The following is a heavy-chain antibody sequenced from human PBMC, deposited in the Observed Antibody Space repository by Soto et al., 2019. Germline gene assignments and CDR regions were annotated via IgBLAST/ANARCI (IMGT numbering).Heavy chain of an antibody. Sequence: GGSLRLSCTASGFTFGDYAMSWFRQAPGKGLEWVGFIRSKAYGGTTEYAASVKGRFTISRDDSKSIAYLQMNSLKTEDTAVYYCTRDARVGITFGGVIAYYYYYYMDVWGKGTTVTVSS. D-gene: IGHD3-16*02. V-gene: IGHV3-49*03. CDR1: GFTFGDYA. J-gene: IGHJ6*03. CDR2: IRSKAYGGTT. CDR3: TRDARVGITFGGVIAYYYYYYMDV.